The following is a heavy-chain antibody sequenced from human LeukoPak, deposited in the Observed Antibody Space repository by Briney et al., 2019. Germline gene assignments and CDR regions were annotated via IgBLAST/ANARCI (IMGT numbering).Heavy chain of an antibody. D-gene: IGHD6-13*01. CDR2: ICPGDSDT. J-gene: IGHJ3*02. CDR3: ARRLAAVSGPFDI. V-gene: IGHV5-51*01. CDR1: GYSFTNYW. Sequence: GESLKISCKGSGYSFTNYWIGWVRQMPGKGLEWMRIICPGDSDTRYSPSFQGQVTMSADKSISTAYLQWSSLEASDTAMYYCARRLAAVSGPFDIWSQGTLVTVSS.